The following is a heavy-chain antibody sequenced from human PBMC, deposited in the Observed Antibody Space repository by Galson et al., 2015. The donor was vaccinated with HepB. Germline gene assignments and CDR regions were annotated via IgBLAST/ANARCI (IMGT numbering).Heavy chain of an antibody. Sequence: SLRLSCAASGFTFSSYAMHWVRQAPGKGLEWVAVISYDGTNKYYADSVKGRFTISRDNSKKTLYLQMNSLRAEDTAVYYCARGRDDIVVVPAVTTTIHQRHSMDVWGQGTTVTVSS. J-gene: IGHJ6*02. CDR2: ISYDGTNK. CDR3: ARGRDDIVVVPAVTTTIHQRHSMDV. V-gene: IGHV3-30*04. CDR1: GFTFSSYA. D-gene: IGHD2-2*01.